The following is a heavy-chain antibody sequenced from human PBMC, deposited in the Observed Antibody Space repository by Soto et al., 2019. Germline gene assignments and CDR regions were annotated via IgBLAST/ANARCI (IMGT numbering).Heavy chain of an antibody. D-gene: IGHD2-8*01. J-gene: IGHJ5*02. CDR1: GFTFSSYE. CDR3: ASNLGYCTNGVCLP. CDR2: ISSSGSTI. V-gene: IGHV3-48*03. Sequence: GGSLRLSCVASGFTFSSYEMNWVRQAPGKGLEWVSYISSSGSTIYYADSVKGRFTISRDNAKNSLYLQMNSLRAEDTAVYYCASNLGYCTNGVCLPWGQGTLVTVSS.